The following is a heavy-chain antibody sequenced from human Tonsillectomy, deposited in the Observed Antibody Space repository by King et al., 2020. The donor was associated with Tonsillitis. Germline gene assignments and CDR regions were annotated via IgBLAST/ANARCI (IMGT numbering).Heavy chain of an antibody. V-gene: IGHV3-23*04. CDR2: ISGSGGST. J-gene: IGHJ4*02. CDR3: AKGGCSSTSCYYDCDY. Sequence: VQLVESGGGLVQPGGSLRLSCAASGFTFSSYAMSWVRQAPGKGLEWGSAISGSGGSTYYADSVEGRFTISRDNSKNTLYLQMNSLRAEDTAVYYCAKGGCSSTSCYYDCDYWGQGTLVTVSS. D-gene: IGHD2-2*01. CDR1: GFTFSSYA.